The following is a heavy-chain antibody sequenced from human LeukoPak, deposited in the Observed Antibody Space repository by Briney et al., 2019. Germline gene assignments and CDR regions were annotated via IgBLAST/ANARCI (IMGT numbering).Heavy chain of an antibody. CDR3: ARGSLRNYYYYYMDV. D-gene: IGHD3-16*01. CDR2: VYTSGST. J-gene: IGHJ6*03. V-gene: IGHV4-4*07. CDR1: GGSISSYY. Sequence: SETLSLTCTVSGGSISSYYWSWIRQPAGKGLEWIGRVYTSGSTNHNPSLKSRVTISVDKSKNQFSLKLSSVTAADTAVYYCARGSLRNYYYYYMDVWGKGTTVTVSS.